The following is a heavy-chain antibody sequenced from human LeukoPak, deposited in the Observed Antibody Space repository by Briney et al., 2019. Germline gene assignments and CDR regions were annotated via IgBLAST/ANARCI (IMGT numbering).Heavy chain of an antibody. Sequence: GGSLRLSCGASGFTFSDYGMLWVRQAPGKGPDWVAFIRHDGNKKLYADSVKGRFTISRDNSKNTLYLQMNSLRAEDTAVYYCASRSSGYLGAFDIWGQGTMVTVSS. V-gene: IGHV3-30*02. D-gene: IGHD3-22*01. CDR1: GFTFSDYG. CDR3: ASRSSGYLGAFDI. J-gene: IGHJ3*02. CDR2: IRHDGNKK.